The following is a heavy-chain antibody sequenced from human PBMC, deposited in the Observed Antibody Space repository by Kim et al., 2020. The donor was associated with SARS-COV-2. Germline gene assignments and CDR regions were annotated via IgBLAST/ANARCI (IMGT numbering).Heavy chain of an antibody. Sequence: SYNPSLKSRVTISVDTSKNQFSLKLSSVTAADTAVYYCARGLTTVHYFDYWGQGTLVTVSS. CDR3: ARGLTTVHYFDY. J-gene: IGHJ4*02. V-gene: IGHV4-31*02. D-gene: IGHD4-17*01.